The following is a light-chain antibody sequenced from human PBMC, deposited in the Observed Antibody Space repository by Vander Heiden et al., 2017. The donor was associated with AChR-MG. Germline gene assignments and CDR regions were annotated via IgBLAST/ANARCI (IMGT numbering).Light chain of an antibody. CDR2: GAS. CDR1: QSDSYNS. J-gene: IGKJ2*01. CDR3: QRYGGSQGYI. V-gene: IGKV3-20*01. Sequence: EIVLTQSPGTLSLSPGERATLSCRASQSDSYNSLVWYQQKPGQAPRLLIYGASSRATGIPDRFSGTGSGTEFTLTVTRMEPEDFAVYYCQRYGGSQGYIYAQGAKLEL.